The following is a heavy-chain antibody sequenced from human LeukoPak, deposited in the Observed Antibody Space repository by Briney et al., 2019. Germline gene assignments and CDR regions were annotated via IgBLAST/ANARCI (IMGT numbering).Heavy chain of an antibody. CDR3: ARARYSSSWACDY. CDR1: GGSISSGGYY. Sequence: MASETLSLTCTVSGGSISSGGYYWSWIRQHPGKGLEWIGYIYYSGSTYYNPSLKSRVTISVDTSKNQFSLKLSSVTAADTAVYYCARARYSSSWACDYWGQGTLVTVSS. D-gene: IGHD6-13*01. J-gene: IGHJ4*02. CDR2: IYYSGST. V-gene: IGHV4-31*03.